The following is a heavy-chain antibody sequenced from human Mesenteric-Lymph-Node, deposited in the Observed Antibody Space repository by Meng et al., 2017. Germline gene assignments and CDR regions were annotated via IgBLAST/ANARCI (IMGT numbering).Heavy chain of an antibody. V-gene: IGHV4-39*07. CDR2: IYYSGST. J-gene: IGHJ4*02. Sequence: SETLSLTCTVSGGSISSSSYYWGWIRQPPGKGLEWIGSIYYSGSTYYNPSLKSRVTISVDTSKNQFSLKLSSVTAADTAVYYCVVLLRYFDWLFPRVGGYFDYWGQGTLVTVSS. CDR1: GGSISSSSYY. CDR3: VVLLRYFDWLFPRVGGYFDY. D-gene: IGHD3-9*01.